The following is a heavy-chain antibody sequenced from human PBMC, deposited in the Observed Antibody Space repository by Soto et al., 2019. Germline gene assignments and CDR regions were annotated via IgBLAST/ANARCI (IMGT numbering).Heavy chain of an antibody. Sequence: PSETLSLTCAVYGGSFSGYYWSWIRQPPGKGLEWIGEINHSGSTNYNPSLKSRVTISVDTSKNQFSLKLSSVTAADTAVYYCARGVAGIVVVGHYYYYYGMDVWGQGTTVTVSS. V-gene: IGHV4-34*01. J-gene: IGHJ6*02. CDR1: GGSFSGYY. CDR3: ARGVAGIVVVGHYYYYYGMDV. D-gene: IGHD2-2*01. CDR2: INHSGST.